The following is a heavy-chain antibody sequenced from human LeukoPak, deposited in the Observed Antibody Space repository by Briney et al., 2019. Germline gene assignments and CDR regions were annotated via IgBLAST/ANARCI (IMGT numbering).Heavy chain of an antibody. J-gene: IGHJ2*01. CDR1: GGSISSYY. V-gene: IGHV4-59*01. Sequence: ASETLSLTCTVSGGSISSYYWSWIRQPPGKGLEWIGYIYYSGSTNYNPSLKSRVTISVDTSKNQFSLKLSSVTAADTAVYYCARGGIPNWYFDLWGRGTLVTVSS. CDR3: ARGGIPNWYFDL. CDR2: IYYSGST. D-gene: IGHD2-21*01.